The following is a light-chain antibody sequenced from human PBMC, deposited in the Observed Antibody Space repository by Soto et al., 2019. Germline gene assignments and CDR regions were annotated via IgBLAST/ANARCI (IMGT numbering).Light chain of an antibody. CDR2: AAS. Sequence: DIQMTQSPSSLSASVGDRVTITCRASQGISNYLAWYQQKPGKVPKLLIYAASTLQAEVPSLFSGSGAGTEFTLTITNLQPQDVATHYCQKYTCAPHTFGQGNQVEIK. V-gene: IGKV1-27*01. CDR1: QGISNY. CDR3: QKYTCAPHT. J-gene: IGKJ1*01.